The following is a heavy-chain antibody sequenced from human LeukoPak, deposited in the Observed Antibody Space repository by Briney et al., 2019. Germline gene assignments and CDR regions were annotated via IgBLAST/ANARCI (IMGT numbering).Heavy chain of an antibody. CDR1: DYSISSGFY. J-gene: IGHJ4*02. CDR3: ARGEDVSGYRTDC. V-gene: IGHV4-38-2*02. CDR2: IYYTGST. Sequence: PSETLSLTCSISDYSISSGFYWGWVRQSPGKGLQWIGNIYYTGSTYYHPSLKSRVTMSVDTSKNQFSLKLISVTAADTAVYYCARGEDVSGYRTDCWGQGTLVTVSS. D-gene: IGHD5-12*01.